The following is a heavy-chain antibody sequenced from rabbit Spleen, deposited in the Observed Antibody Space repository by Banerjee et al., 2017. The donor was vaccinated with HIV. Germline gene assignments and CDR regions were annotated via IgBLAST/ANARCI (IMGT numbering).Heavy chain of an antibody. CDR3: VRGASSTGYYSL. Sequence: QEQLVESGGGLVQPGGSLKLSCKASGFDFSSYGVSWVRQAPGKGLEWIGYIDPIFGSTYYASWVNGRFTISRHNAQNTLYLQLNSLTVADTATYFCVRGASSTGYYSLWGQGTLVTVS. V-gene: IGHV1S47*01. D-gene: IGHD1-1*01. CDR1: GFDFSSYG. J-gene: IGHJ4*01. CDR2: IDPIFGST.